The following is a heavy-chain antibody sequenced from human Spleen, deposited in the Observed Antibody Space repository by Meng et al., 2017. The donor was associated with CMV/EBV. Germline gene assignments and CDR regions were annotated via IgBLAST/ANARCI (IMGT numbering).Heavy chain of an antibody. CDR3: ARGQRQDSSVYYFFAY. Sequence: SGYTFSTYYVHWVRQAPGQGLEWMGTINPSGVSTSYAQIFQGRVTVTSDTPTSTVYMELSGLRSDDTAVYYCARGQRQDSSVYYFFAYWGQGTLVTVSS. J-gene: IGHJ4*02. CDR1: GYTFSTYY. D-gene: IGHD3-22*01. CDR2: INPSGVST. V-gene: IGHV1-46*01.